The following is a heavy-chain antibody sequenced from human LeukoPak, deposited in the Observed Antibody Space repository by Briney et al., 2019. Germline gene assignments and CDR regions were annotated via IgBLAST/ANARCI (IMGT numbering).Heavy chain of an antibody. J-gene: IGHJ4*02. V-gene: IGHV1-8*01. Sequence: ASVKVSCKASGYTFTSYDINWVRQATGQGLEWMGWMNPNSGNTGYAQKFQGRVTMTRDTSSSTAYMELRRLTSDDTAVYYCARDPTNWIDYWGQGTLVTVSS. CDR3: ARDPTNWIDY. CDR1: GYTFTSYD. D-gene: IGHD1-1*01. CDR2: MNPNSGNT.